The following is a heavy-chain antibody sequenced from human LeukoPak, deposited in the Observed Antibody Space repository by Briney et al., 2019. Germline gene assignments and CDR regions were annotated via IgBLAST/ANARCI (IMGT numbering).Heavy chain of an antibody. CDR2: ISGSGGST. CDR1: GFTFSSYA. J-gene: IGHJ6*03. D-gene: IGHD4-17*01. Sequence: GGSLRLSCAASGFTFSSYAMSWVRQAPGKGLEWASAISGSGGSTYYADSVKGRFTISRDNSKNTLNLQMNSLRAEDTAVYYCAKVYGDYVEDYYYMDVWGKGTTVTVSS. V-gene: IGHV3-23*01. CDR3: AKVYGDYVEDYYYMDV.